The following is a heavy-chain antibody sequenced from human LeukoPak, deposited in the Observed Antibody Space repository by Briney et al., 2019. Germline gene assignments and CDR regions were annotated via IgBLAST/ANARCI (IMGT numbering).Heavy chain of an antibody. J-gene: IGHJ6*02. CDR3: AKSYSSAWYAYSMDV. CDR2: VSGSGGGT. Sequence: GGSLRLSCAASGLTFNTYAMSWVRQAPGKGLEWVSTVSGSGGGTYYADSVKGRFTISRDNSKNTLYLQMNSLRAEDTAVYFCAKSYSSAWYAYSMDVWGQGTTVTVSS. V-gene: IGHV3-23*01. CDR1: GLTFNTYA. D-gene: IGHD6-13*01.